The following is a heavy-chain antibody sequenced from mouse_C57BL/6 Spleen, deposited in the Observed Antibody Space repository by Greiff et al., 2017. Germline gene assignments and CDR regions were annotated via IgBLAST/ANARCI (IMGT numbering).Heavy chain of an antibody. J-gene: IGHJ2*01. V-gene: IGHV1-9*01. CDR3: ARGLGRETYYGGY. D-gene: IGHD4-1*01. CDR1: GYTFTGYW. CDR2: IFPGSGST. Sequence: QVQLKQSGAELMKPGASVTLSCTATGYTFTGYWIEWVKQRPGHGLEWIGEIFPGSGSTTYNEKFNGKATFTADTSSNTAYMQLSSLTTEDSAIYYWARGLGRETYYGGYWGQGTTLTVSS.